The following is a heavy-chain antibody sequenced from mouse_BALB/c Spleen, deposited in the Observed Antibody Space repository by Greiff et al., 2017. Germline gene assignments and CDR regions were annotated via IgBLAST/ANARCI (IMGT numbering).Heavy chain of an antibody. CDR2: ISYSGST. CDR1: GDSITSGY. J-gene: IGHJ2*01. Sequence: EVQLVESGPSLVKPSQTLSLTCSVTGDSITSGYWNWIRKFPGNKLEYMGYISYSGSTYYNPSLKSRISITRDTSKNQYYLQLNSVTTEDTATYYCARVGYGNYHCDYWGQGTTLTVSS. D-gene: IGHD2-1*01. CDR3: ARVGYGNYHCDY. V-gene: IGHV3-8*02.